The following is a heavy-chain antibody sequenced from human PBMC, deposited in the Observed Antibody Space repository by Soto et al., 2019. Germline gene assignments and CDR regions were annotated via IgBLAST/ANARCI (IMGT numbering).Heavy chain of an antibody. CDR1: GGSISTGGYY. V-gene: IGHV4-31*03. CDR2: IYHSGMT. D-gene: IGHD1-26*01. CDR3: ATVRWELHDAFDI. J-gene: IGHJ3*02. Sequence: QVQLQESGPGLVKSSQTLSLTCTVSGGSISTGGYYWSWIRQRPGRGLEWIGYIYHSGMTFSNPSLQSGVAISIDTSQNQFSLKLSSVTAADTAVYYCATVRWELHDAFDIWGHGTMVSVSS.